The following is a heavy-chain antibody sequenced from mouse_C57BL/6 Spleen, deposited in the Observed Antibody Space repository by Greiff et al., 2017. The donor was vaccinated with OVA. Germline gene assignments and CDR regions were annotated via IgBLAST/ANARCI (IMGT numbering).Heavy chain of an antibody. D-gene: IGHD2-3*01. CDR1: GYSITSGYY. CDR3: ASVYDGYYGGFAY. CDR2: ISYDGSN. J-gene: IGHJ3*01. V-gene: IGHV3-6*01. Sequence: DVKLVESGPGLVKPSQSLSLTCSVTGYSITSGYYWNWIRQFPGNKLEWMGYISYDGSNNYNPSLKNRISITRDTSKNQFFLKLNSVTTEDTATYYCASVYDGYYGGFAYWGQGTLVTVSA.